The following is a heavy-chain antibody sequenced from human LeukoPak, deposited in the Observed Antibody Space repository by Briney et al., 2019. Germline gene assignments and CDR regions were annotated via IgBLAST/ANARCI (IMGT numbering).Heavy chain of an antibody. Sequence: GGSLRLSCAASGFTFSSYAMRWVRQAPGKGLEWVSAISGSGGSTYYADSVKGRFTISRDNSKNTLYLQMNSLRAEDTAVYYCAKNHDYGDFLNYYYYYGMDVWGKGTTVAVSS. V-gene: IGHV3-23*01. D-gene: IGHD4-17*01. CDR3: AKNHDYGDFLNYYYYYGMDV. CDR2: ISGSGGST. CDR1: GFTFSSYA. J-gene: IGHJ6*04.